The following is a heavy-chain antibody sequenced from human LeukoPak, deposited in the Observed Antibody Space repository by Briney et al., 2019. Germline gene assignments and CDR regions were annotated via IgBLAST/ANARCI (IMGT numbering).Heavy chain of an antibody. CDR1: GVTFSSYI. CDR2: ISSSSSNI. V-gene: IGHV3-48*02. Sequence: GGSLRLFCAASGVTFSSYIVNWLRHARGKALEGVSYISSSSSNIYYADSVKGRFNISRDNAKNSLYLQMNSLRDEDTAVYYCARDPTEMTTVTIDYWGQGTLVTVSS. J-gene: IGHJ4*02. D-gene: IGHD4-17*01. CDR3: ARDPTEMTTVTIDY.